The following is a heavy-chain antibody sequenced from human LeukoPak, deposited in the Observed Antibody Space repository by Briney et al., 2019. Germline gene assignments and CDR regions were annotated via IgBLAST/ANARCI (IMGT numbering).Heavy chain of an antibody. Sequence: AGGSLRLSCSASGFTFTNYVLHWVRQAPGKGLEYVSGITSDGGTTYYADSLKGRFSISRDNPKNTLYLQMSSLRPEDTAVYYCARDYGDHAHPWGQGTLVTVSS. CDR3: ARDYGDHAHP. V-gene: IGHV3-64D*09. CDR2: ITSDGGTT. CDR1: GFTFTNYV. J-gene: IGHJ5*02. D-gene: IGHD4-17*01.